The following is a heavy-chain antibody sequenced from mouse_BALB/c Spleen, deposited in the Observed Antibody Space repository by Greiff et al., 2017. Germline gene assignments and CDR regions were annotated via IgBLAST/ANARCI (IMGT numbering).Heavy chain of an antibody. V-gene: IGHV1S16*01. D-gene: IGHD2-3*01. CDR3: TREDGYYMAY. CDR2: INPSNGGT. Sequence: VQLQQSGAELVRSGASVKLSCTASGFNIKDYYMYWVKQRPGQGLEWIGGINPSNGGTNFNEKFKSKATLTVDKSSSTAYMQLSSLTSEDSAVYYCTREDGYYMAYWGQGTLVTVSA. CDR1: GFNIKDYY. J-gene: IGHJ3*01.